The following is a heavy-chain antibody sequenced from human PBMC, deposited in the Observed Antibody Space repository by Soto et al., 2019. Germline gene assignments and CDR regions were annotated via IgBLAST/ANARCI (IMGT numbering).Heavy chain of an antibody. J-gene: IGHJ5*02. D-gene: IGHD2-15*01. CDR1: GFRFRSYA. V-gene: IGHV3-33*01. Sequence: PGGSLRLSCAASGFRFRSYAMHWVRQAQGKGLAWVAGIWYDGSTKYYGDSVRGRFTISRDDSKNTLYLQMNSLKTEDTAVYYCTTDLWRIAVVVGSTGYFNPWGQGTPVTVSS. CDR2: IWYDGSTK. CDR3: TTDLWRIAVVVGSTGYFNP.